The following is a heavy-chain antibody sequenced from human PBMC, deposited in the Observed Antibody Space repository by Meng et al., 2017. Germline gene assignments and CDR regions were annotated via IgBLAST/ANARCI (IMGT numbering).Heavy chain of an antibody. CDR1: GYSFTSYW. CDR3: ARLDSSGYYYDAFDI. V-gene: IGHV5-51*01. Sequence: KVSCKGSGYSFTSYWIGWLRQKPGKGREWMGIIYPGDSDTRYSPSFQGQVTIPAEKSISTAYLQWSSLKASDTAMYYCARLDSSGYYYDAFDIWGQGTMVTVSS. CDR2: IYPGDSDT. D-gene: IGHD3-22*01. J-gene: IGHJ3*02.